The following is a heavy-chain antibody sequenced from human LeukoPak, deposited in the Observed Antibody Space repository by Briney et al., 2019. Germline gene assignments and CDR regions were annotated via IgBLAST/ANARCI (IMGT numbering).Heavy chain of an antibody. D-gene: IGHD2-15*01. CDR2: VSSSRSYI. CDR1: GFTFSTSS. V-gene: IGHV3-21*01. J-gene: IGHJ4*02. Sequence: GGSLRLSCAASGFTFSTSSLNWVRQAPGKGLEWVSSVSSSRSYIYYADSVKGRFTISRDNAKNSLYLQMNSLGAEDTAVYYCAREGGFCFGDTCRFFDFWGQGTLVTVSS. CDR3: AREGGFCFGDTCRFFDF.